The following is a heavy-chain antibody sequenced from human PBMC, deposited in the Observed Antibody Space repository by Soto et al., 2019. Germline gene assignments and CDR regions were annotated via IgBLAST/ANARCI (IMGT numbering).Heavy chain of an antibody. CDR1: GFTFSNYG. Sequence: QVQLVESGGGVVQPGKSLRLSCTASGFTFSNYGMHWVRQPPGKGLEWVAIISYDGSNKYYADSVKGRFTISRDNSKNTLYLQMNSLRAEDTAVYYCARDREARRDGYNFHFQHWGQGTLVTVSS. CDR2: ISYDGSNK. V-gene: IGHV3-30*03. J-gene: IGHJ1*01. D-gene: IGHD5-12*01. CDR3: ARDREARRDGYNFHFQH.